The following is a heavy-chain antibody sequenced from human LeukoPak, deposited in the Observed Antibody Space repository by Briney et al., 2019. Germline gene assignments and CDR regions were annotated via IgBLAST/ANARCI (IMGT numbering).Heavy chain of an antibody. D-gene: IGHD5-12*01. CDR1: GFTFSSYW. CDR3: ARDRGYSGYDVLFDY. J-gene: IGHJ4*02. V-gene: IGHV3-7*01. Sequence: GGSLRLSCAASGFTFSSYWMSWARQAPGKGLEWVANIKQDGSEKYYVDSVKGRFTISRDNAKNSLYLQMNSLRAEDTAVYYCARDRGYSGYDVLFDYWGQGTLVTVSS. CDR2: IKQDGSEK.